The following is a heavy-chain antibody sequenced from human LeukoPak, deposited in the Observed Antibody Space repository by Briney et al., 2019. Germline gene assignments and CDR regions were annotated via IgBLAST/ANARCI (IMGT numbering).Heavy chain of an antibody. Sequence: GESLKISCKGSGCTFNFYWIGWVRQMPGKGLEWMGIIYPGNSDARYSPSFQGQVTISVDKSISTAYLQWSSLKASDTAMYYCARQDGDGLYYFGYWGQGSLVTVSS. D-gene: IGHD2-21*02. CDR3: ARQDGDGLYYFGY. J-gene: IGHJ4*02. CDR2: IYPGNSDA. CDR1: GCTFNFYW. V-gene: IGHV5-51*01.